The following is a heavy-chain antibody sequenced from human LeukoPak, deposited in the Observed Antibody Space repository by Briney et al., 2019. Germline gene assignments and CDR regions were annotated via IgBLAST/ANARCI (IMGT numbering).Heavy chain of an antibody. D-gene: IGHD3-9*01. CDR2: IKQDGSEK. CDR1: GFTFSSYW. J-gene: IGHJ6*02. CDR3: ARENFDWLIRYYYYYYGMDV. V-gene: IGHV3-7*01. Sequence: GGSLRLSCAASGFTFSSYWMSWVRQAPGKGLEWVASIKQDGSEKYYVDSVKGRFTISRDHAKNSLYLQMNSLRAEDTAVYYCARENFDWLIRYYYYYYGMDVWGQGTTVTVSS.